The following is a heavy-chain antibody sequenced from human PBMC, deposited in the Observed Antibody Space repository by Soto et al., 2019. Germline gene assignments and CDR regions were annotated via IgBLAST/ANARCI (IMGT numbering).Heavy chain of an antibody. CDR1: GYTFTSYG. CDR2: ISAYNGNT. CDR3: ARDGYCSGGSCYSAPGGDADY. Sequence: ASVKVSCKASGYTFTSYGISWVRQAPGQGLEWMGWISAYNGNTNYAQKLQGRVTMTTDTSTSTAYMELRSLRSDDTAVYYCARDGYCSGGSCYSAPGGDADYWGQGTLVTVSS. V-gene: IGHV1-18*01. J-gene: IGHJ4*02. D-gene: IGHD2-15*01.